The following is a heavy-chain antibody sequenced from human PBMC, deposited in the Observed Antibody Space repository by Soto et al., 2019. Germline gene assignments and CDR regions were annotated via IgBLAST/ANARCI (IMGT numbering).Heavy chain of an antibody. CDR1: GITISNYP. D-gene: IGHD3-22*01. CDR2: ISGSGDRT. J-gene: IGHJ4*02. Sequence: EVQLLESGGGLVQPGGSLRLSCAASGITISNYPMSWVRQAPGKGLDWVSGISGSGDRTYYADSAKGRFTISKDISRNSLSMQRDSLGVEDPAVYFWVKAGGGYPPTAPHGGQGTLVTFSS. CDR3: VKAGGGYPPTAPH. V-gene: IGHV3-23*01.